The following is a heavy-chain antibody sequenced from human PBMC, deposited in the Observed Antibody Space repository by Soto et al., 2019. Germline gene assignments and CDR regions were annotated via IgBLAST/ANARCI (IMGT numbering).Heavy chain of an antibody. J-gene: IGHJ4*02. CDR1: GFTFSSYA. CDR3: AKEEYYYDSSGYNY. D-gene: IGHD3-22*01. CDR2: ISGSGGST. Sequence: GGSLRLSCAASGFTFSSYAMSWVRQAPGKGLEWVSAISGSGGSTYYADSVKGRFAISRDNSKNTLYLQMNSLRAEDTAVYYCAKEEYYYDSSGYNYWGQGTLVTVSS. V-gene: IGHV3-23*01.